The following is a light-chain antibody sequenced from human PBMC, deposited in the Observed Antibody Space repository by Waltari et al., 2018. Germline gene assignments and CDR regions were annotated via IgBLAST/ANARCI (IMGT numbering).Light chain of an antibody. J-gene: IGLJ2*01. Sequence: QSALTQPASVSGSPGQSITISCTGTSSDVGGYDYVSWYQQHPGKAPKLMIYEVINRPSGVSNRFSGAKSGTTASLTISGLQAEDEADYYCSSYTSSYKLVFGGGTKLTVL. V-gene: IGLV2-14*01. CDR3: SSYTSSYKLV. CDR1: SSDVGGYDY. CDR2: EVI.